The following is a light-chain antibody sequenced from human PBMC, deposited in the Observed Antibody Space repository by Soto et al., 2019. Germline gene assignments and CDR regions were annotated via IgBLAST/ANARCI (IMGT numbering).Light chain of an antibody. CDR3: QQYGISPQA. V-gene: IGKV3-20*01. J-gene: IGKJ1*01. CDR1: QSVDSF. CDR2: DAS. Sequence: EIVLSQSAGTLSLSQKERATLSCRASQSVDSFLAWYQQKPGQAPRLLIYDASSRATGIPDRFSGSGSGTDFTLTISTLEPEDFALYYCQQYGISPQAFGQGSKADI.